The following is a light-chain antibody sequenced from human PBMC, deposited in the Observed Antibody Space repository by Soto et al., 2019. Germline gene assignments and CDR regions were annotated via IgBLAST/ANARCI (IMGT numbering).Light chain of an antibody. Sequence: SYELSQPPSVSVSPGQTVSITCSGDKLGSKYACWYQQKPGQSPVLVMYQDTKRPAGIPERFSGSNSGNTATLTISGTQAMDEADYYCQAWDSSTHVVFGRGTKVTVL. V-gene: IGLV3-1*01. CDR2: QDT. CDR1: KLGSKY. J-gene: IGLJ2*01. CDR3: QAWDSSTHVV.